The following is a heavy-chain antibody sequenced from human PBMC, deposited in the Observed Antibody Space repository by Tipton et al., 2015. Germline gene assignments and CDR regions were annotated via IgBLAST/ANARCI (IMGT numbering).Heavy chain of an antibody. Sequence: TLSLTCTVSGGSISSYYWSWVRQPPGQGLEWIGEIYHSGSTNYNPSLKSRVTISVDKSKNQFSLKLSSVTAADTAVYYCARAPTTVTRYYYGMDVWGQGTTVTVSS. J-gene: IGHJ6*02. V-gene: IGHV4-4*02. CDR1: GGSISSYY. CDR2: IYHSGST. D-gene: IGHD4-17*01. CDR3: ARAPTTVTRYYYGMDV.